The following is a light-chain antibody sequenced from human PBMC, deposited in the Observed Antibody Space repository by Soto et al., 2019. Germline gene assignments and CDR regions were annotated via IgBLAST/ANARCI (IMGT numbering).Light chain of an antibody. J-gene: IGLJ1*01. V-gene: IGLV1-40*01. Sequence: QPVLTQPPSVSGAPGQRVTISCTGSSSNIGAGYDVHWYQQLPGVAPKLLIYANTNRPSGVPDRFSGSKSGTSASLAITGLRAEDEADYYCQSYDSGLSGLYVFGTGTKVTVL. CDR3: QSYDSGLSGLYV. CDR1: SSNIGAGYD. CDR2: ANT.